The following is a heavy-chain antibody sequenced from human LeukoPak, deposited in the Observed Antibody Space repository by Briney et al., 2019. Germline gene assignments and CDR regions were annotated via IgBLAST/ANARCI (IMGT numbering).Heavy chain of an antibody. D-gene: IGHD5-24*01. CDR2: INHSGST. J-gene: IGHJ6*02. CDR1: GGSFSGYY. CDR3: ARDQRWLRGMDV. Sequence: PSETLSLTCAVYGGSFSGYYWSWIRQPPGKGLEWIGEINHSGSTNYNPSLKSRVTISVDTSKNQFSLKLSSVTAADTAVYYCARDQRWLRGMDVWGQGTTVTVSS. V-gene: IGHV4-34*01.